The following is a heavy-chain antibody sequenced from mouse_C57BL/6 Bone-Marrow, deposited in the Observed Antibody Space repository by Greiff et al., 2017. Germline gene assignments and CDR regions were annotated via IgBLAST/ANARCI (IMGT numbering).Heavy chain of an antibody. CDR1: GFSFTSYG. CDR2: IWRGGST. J-gene: IGHJ3*01. D-gene: IGHD1-1*01. CDR3: AGYYYGSSYSFAY. Sequence: QVQLQQSGPGLVQPSQSLSITCTVSGFSFTSYGVHWVRQSPGKGLEWLGVIWRGGSTDYNAAFMSRLSITKDNSKSQVFFKMNSLQADDTAIYYCAGYYYGSSYSFAYWGQGTLVTVSA. V-gene: IGHV2-5*01.